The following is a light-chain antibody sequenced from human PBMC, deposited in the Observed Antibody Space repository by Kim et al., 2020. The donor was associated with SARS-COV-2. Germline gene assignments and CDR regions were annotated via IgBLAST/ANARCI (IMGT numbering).Light chain of an antibody. J-gene: IGKJ5*01. Sequence: DIWLTQSPLSLSVTPGEPASISCRSSRSLIHPNGHSYLDWYVQKPGQSPQLLIYLSAIRPSGVPDRFSGSGSGTEFTLKISRVEAEDVGVYYCMQALRTITFGQGTRLEIK. CDR3: MQALRTIT. V-gene: IGKV2-28*01. CDR2: LSA. CDR1: RSLIHPNGHSY.